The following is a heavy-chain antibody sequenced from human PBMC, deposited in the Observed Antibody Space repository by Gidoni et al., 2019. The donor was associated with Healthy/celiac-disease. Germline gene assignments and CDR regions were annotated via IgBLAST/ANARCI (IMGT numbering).Heavy chain of an antibody. J-gene: IGHJ2*01. CDR3: ASESIVVVPAATPGDFDL. Sequence: QLQLQESGPGLVKPSETLSLTCTVSGGSISSSSYYWGWIRQPPGKGLEWIGSIYYSGSTYYNPSLKSRVTISVDTSKNQFSLKLSSVTAADTAVYYCASESIVVVPAATPGDFDLWGRGTLVTVSS. CDR2: IYYSGST. V-gene: IGHV4-39*01. D-gene: IGHD2-2*02. CDR1: GGSISSSSYY.